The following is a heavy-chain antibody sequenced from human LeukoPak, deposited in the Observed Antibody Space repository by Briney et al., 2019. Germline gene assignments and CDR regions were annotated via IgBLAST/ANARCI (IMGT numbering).Heavy chain of an antibody. Sequence: GGSLRLSCAASGFTFSSYGMHWVRQAPGKGLEWVAVISYDGSNKYYADSVKGRFTISRDNSKNTLYLQMNSLRAEDTAVHYCAKDRRLIELSYWFDPWGQGTLVTVSS. V-gene: IGHV3-30*18. J-gene: IGHJ5*02. CDR3: AKDRRLIELSYWFDP. CDR2: ISYDGSNK. D-gene: IGHD2-21*01. CDR1: GFTFSSYG.